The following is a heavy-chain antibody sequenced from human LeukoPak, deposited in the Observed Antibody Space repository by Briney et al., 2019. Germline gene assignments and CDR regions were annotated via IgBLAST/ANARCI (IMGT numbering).Heavy chain of an antibody. CDR3: ARRGSRWYWYFDL. CDR1: GGSISGSSYY. J-gene: IGHJ2*01. Sequence: SETLSLTCTVSGGSISGSSYYWGWIRQPPGKGLEWIGSMYYSGSTYYNPSLKSRVTISVDTSKNQFSLKLSSVTAADTAVYYCARRGSRWYWYFDLWGRGTLVTVSS. D-gene: IGHD6-13*01. V-gene: IGHV4-39*01. CDR2: MYYSGST.